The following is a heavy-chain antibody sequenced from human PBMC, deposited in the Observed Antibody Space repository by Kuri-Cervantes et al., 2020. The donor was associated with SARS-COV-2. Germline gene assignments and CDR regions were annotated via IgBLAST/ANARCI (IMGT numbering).Heavy chain of an antibody. CDR2: IKQDGSEK. D-gene: IGHD1-1*01. J-gene: IGHJ4*02. CDR3: AKDLYTGTTGPFDY. V-gene: IGHV3-7*03. Sequence: GESLKISCAASGFTFSSYWMSWVRQAPGKGLEWVANIKQDGSEKYYVDSVKGRFTISRDNSKNTLYLQMHSLRAEDTAVYYCAKDLYTGTTGPFDYWGQGTLVTVSS. CDR1: GFTFSSYW.